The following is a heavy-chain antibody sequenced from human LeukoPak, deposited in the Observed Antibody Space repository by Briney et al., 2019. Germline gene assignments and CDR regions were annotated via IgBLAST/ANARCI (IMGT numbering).Heavy chain of an antibody. D-gene: IGHD2-15*01. CDR3: ARELGYCSGGSCYGDY. J-gene: IGHJ4*02. CDR1: GFTVSSNY. Sequence: GGSLRLSCAASGFTVSSNYMSWVRQAPGKGLEWASVIYSGGSTYYADSVKGRFTISRDNSKNTLYLQMNSLRAEDTAVYYCARELGYCSGGSCYGDYWGQGTLVTVSS. CDR2: IYSGGST. V-gene: IGHV3-66*01.